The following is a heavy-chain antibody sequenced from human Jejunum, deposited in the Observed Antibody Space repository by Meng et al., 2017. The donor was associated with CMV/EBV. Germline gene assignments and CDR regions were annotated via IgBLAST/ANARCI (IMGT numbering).Heavy chain of an antibody. CDR2: IHSTGST. V-gene: IGHV4-31*03. D-gene: IGHD2-21*01. J-gene: IGHJ4*02. CDR1: GAAIGSGTYY. CDR3: ARDTIRDGVDY. Sequence: TCSVSGAAIGSGTYYGSGIRQHPGKGMEGIGFIHSTGSTHYNPALRSRVSISADTSNNLFSLTLTSVTAADTAIYYCARDTIRDGVDYWGQGTLVTVSS.